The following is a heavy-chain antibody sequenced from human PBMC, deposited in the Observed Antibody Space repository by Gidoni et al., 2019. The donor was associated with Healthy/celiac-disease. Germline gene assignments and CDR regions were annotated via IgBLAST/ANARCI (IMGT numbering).Heavy chain of an antibody. D-gene: IGHD6-13*01. CDR3: ARQSVASWDYFDY. Sequence: QVQLVQSGAEVKKPGASVKVSCKASGYAFTSYYIPWVRQAPGQGLEWMGIINPSGGSTSYAQKFQGRVTMTRDTSTSTVYMELSSLRSEDTAVYYCARQSVASWDYFDYWGQGTLVTVSS. J-gene: IGHJ4*02. V-gene: IGHV1-46*01. CDR2: INPSGGST. CDR1: GYAFTSYY.